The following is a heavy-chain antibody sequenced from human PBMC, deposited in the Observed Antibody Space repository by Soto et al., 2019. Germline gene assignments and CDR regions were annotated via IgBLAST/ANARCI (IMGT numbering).Heavy chain of an antibody. CDR2: LFPGDSDT. V-gene: IGHV5-51*01. CDR1: GYSFSNYW. CDR3: ARLPNLYSPYFGY. J-gene: IGHJ4*02. Sequence: GESLKISCQGSGYSFSNYWIGWVRQMPGKGLEWMGILFPGDSDTKYSPSFQGQVTISVDKSITTAYLLFTSLKASDTAIYFCARLPNLYSPYFGYWGQGTLVTVSS. D-gene: IGHD1-26*01.